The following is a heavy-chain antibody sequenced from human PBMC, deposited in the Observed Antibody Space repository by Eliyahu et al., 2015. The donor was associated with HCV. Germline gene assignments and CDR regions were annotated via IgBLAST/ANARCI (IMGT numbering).Heavy chain of an antibody. CDR3: AREGPMVRAGPFDY. D-gene: IGHD3-10*01. J-gene: IGHJ4*02. Sequence: QVQLVQSGAEVKKPGASVKVSCKASGYSFTTHFMHWVRQAPGQGLEWMGIINPGGAGTRNAQKFQGRLTLTWDTSTTTVYMDLSSLTSDDTAVYYCAREGPMVRAGPFDYWGQGTLVTVSS. CDR1: GYSFTTHF. CDR2: INPGGAGT. V-gene: IGHV1-46*01.